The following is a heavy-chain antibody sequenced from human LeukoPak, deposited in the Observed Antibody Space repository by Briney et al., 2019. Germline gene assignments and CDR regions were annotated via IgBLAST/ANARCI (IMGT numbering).Heavy chain of an antibody. CDR2: ISSSSSYI. J-gene: IGHJ6*02. Sequence: GGSLRLSCAASGFTFSSYSMNWVRQAPGKGLEWVSSISSSSSYIYYADSVKGRFTISRDNAKNSLCLQMNSLRAEDTAVYYCARDQGGLLWFGELLGYYYGMDVWGQGTTVTVSS. CDR3: ARDQGGLLWFGELLGYYYGMDV. D-gene: IGHD3-10*01. V-gene: IGHV3-21*01. CDR1: GFTFSSYS.